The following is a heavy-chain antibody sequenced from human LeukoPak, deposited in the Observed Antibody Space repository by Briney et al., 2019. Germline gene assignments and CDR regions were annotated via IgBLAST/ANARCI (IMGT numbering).Heavy chain of an antibody. J-gene: IGHJ6*03. D-gene: IGHD1/OR15-1a*01. V-gene: IGHV3-21*01. Sequence: KPGGSLRLSCAASGFTFSSYSMNWVRQAPGQGLEWVSSISSSSSYIYYADSVKGRFTISRDNAKNSLYLQMNSLRAEDTAVYYCARDRSRYNWNSGYYYYYMDVWGKGTTVTVSS. CDR1: GFTFSSYS. CDR3: ARDRSRYNWNSGYYYYYMDV. CDR2: ISSSSSYI.